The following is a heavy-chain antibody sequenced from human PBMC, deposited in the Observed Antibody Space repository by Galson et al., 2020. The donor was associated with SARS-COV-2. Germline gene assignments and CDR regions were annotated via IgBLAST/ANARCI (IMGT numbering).Heavy chain of an antibody. Sequence: GESLKISCKGSGYSFTSYWIGWVRQMPGKGLEWMGIIYPGDSDTRYSPSFQGQVTISPDKSISTAYLQWSSLKASDTAMYYCARQNYDYVWGSYRYDGLDIWGQGTMVTVSS. CDR2: IYPGDSDT. J-gene: IGHJ3*02. V-gene: IGHV5-51*01. D-gene: IGHD3-16*02. CDR3: ARQNYDYVWGSYRYDGLDI. CDR1: GYSFTSYW.